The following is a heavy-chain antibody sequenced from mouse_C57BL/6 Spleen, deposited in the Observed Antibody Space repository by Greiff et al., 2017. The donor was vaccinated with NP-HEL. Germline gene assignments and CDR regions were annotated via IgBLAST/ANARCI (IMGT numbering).Heavy chain of an antibody. J-gene: IGHJ2*01. CDR1: GYAFTNYL. Sequence: QVQLQQSGAELVRPGTSVKVSCKASGYAFTNYLIEWVKQRPGQGLEWIGVINPGSGGTNYNEKFKGKATLTADKSSSTAYMQLSSLTSEDSAVYFCARSKRDGYYPYYFDYWGQGTTLTVSS. CDR3: ARSKRDGYYPYYFDY. D-gene: IGHD2-3*01. V-gene: IGHV1-54*01. CDR2: INPGSGGT.